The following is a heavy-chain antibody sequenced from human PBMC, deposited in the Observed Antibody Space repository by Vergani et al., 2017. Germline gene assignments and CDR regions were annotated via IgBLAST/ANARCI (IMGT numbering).Heavy chain of an antibody. CDR1: GFTFSSYS. J-gene: IGHJ6*02. D-gene: IGHD5-18*01. CDR3: ARGDYSYGNGDNYYYYYGMDV. CDR2: ISSSSSYI. V-gene: IGHV3-21*01. Sequence: EVQLVESGGGLVKPGGSLRLSCAASGFTFSSYSMNWVRQAPGKGLEWVSSISSSSSYIYYADSVKGRFTISRDNAKNSLYLQMNSLRAEDTAVYYRARGDYSYGNGDNYYYYYGMDVWGQGTTVTVSS.